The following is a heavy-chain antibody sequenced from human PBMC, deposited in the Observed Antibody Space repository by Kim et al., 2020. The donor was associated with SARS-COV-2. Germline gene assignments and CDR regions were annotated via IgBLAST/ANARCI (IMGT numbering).Heavy chain of an antibody. CDR1: GGSFSGYY. Sequence: SETLSLTCAVYGGSFSGYYWSWIRQPPGKGLEWIGEINHSGSTNYNPSLKSRVTISVDTSKNQFSLKLSSVTAADTAVYYCARVKDFWSGPYFDYWGQGTLVTVSS. D-gene: IGHD3-3*01. J-gene: IGHJ4*02. CDR2: INHSGST. CDR3: ARVKDFWSGPYFDY. V-gene: IGHV4-34*01.